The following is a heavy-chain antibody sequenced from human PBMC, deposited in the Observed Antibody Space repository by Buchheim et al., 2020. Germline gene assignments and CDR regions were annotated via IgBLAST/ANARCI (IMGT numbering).Heavy chain of an antibody. CDR2: LSGTGGST. V-gene: IGHV3-23*01. Sequence: EVQLLESGGGLVQPGGSLRLSCAASGFTFSSYAMSWVRQAPGKGLEWVSTLSGTGGSTYYADSVKGRFTFSRDNSKNTLYLHMNSLRAEDTAGYYCAKMEGGLTVTMCPDYWGQGTL. CDR3: AKMEGGLTVTMCPDY. D-gene: IGHD4-17*01. CDR1: GFTFSSYA. J-gene: IGHJ4*02.